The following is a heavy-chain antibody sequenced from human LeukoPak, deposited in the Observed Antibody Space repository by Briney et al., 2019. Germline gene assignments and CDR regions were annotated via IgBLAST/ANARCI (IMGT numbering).Heavy chain of an antibody. CDR3: ARVVAAAGPRFDY. V-gene: IGHV3-21*01. D-gene: IGHD6-13*01. CDR2: I. Sequence: GGSLRLSCAASGFTFSSYSMNWVRQAPGKGLEWVSSIKGRFTISRDNAKNSLYLQMNGLRAEDTAVYYCARVVAAAGPRFDYWGQGTLVTVSS. J-gene: IGHJ4*02. CDR1: GFTFSSYS.